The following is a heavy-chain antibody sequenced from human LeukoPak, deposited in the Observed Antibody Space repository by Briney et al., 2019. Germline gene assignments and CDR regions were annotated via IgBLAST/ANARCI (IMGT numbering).Heavy chain of an antibody. V-gene: IGHV4-39*07. CDR2: INHSGST. J-gene: IGHJ6*03. CDR3: ARGKANYYYYMDV. Sequence: SETLSLTCTVSGDSISSSSSYWGWIRQPPGKGLEWIGEINHSGSTNYNPSLKSRVTISVDTSKNQFSLKLSSVTAADTAVYYCARGKANYYYYMDVWGKGTTVTVSS. D-gene: IGHD5-12*01. CDR1: GDSISSSSSY.